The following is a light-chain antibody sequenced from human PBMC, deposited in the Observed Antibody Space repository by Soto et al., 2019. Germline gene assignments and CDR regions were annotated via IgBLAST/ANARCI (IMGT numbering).Light chain of an antibody. V-gene: IGKV1-17*01. J-gene: IGKJ1*01. Sequence: DIQMTQSPSSLSASVGDRVTITCRASQDIRNDLGWYQQQPGKAPKRLIFAASTLQSGVPSRFSGSGSGTEFTLTISSLQPEDFATYYCLQHNDYPRTFGQGTRAEIK. CDR2: AAS. CDR3: LQHNDYPRT. CDR1: QDIRND.